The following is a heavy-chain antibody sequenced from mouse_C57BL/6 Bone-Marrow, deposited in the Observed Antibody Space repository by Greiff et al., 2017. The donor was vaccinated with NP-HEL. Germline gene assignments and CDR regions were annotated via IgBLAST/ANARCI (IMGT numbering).Heavy chain of an antibody. CDR3: ARRTMVKGYYYAMDY. D-gene: IGHD2-2*01. Sequence: QVQLQQSGAELVRPGTSVKMSCKASGYTFTSYWIGWAKQRPGQGLEWIGDIYPGGGYTNYNEKFKGKATLTADKSSSTAYMQISSLTSTDSAIYYCARRTMVKGYYYAMDYWGQGTSVTVSS. J-gene: IGHJ4*01. V-gene: IGHV1-63*01. CDR1: GYTFTSYW. CDR2: IYPGGGYT.